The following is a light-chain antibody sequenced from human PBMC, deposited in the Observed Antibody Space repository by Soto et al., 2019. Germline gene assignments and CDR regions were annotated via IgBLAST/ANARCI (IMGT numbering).Light chain of an antibody. Sequence: EIVLTQSPGTLSLSPGERATLSCRASQSVSNNYLAWYRQKPGQAPRLLVFGASRRATGIPDRFIGSGSGTDFTLTISRLEPEDFAVYYCQQYGNSPTFGQGTKVDIK. CDR3: QQYGNSPT. CDR2: GAS. J-gene: IGKJ1*01. V-gene: IGKV3-20*01. CDR1: QSVSNNY.